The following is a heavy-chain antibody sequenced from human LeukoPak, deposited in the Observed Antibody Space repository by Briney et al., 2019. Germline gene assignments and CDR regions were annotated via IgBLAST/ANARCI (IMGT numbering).Heavy chain of an antibody. J-gene: IGHJ4*02. V-gene: IGHV3-30-3*01. CDR1: GFTFSSYA. Sequence: GRSLRLSCAASGFTFSSYAMHWVRQAPGKGLELVAVISYDGSNKYYADSVKGRFTISRDNSKNTLYLQMNSLRAEDTAVYYCARDHQGITMIVVVITSGLDYWGQGTLVTVSS. D-gene: IGHD3-22*01. CDR3: ARDHQGITMIVVVITSGLDY. CDR2: ISYDGSNK.